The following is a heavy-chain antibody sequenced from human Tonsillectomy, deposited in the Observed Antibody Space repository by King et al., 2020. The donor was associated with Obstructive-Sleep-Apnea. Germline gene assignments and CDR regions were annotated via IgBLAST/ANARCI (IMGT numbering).Heavy chain of an antibody. Sequence: VQLVESGGGLVKPGGSLRLSCAASGFTFSNAWMTWVRQAPGKGLEWVGRIKSKTEGGTTDYAAPVKGRFTISRDDSKNTLYLQMNSLKTEDTAVYYCTTTMVRGVIMGHWGQGTLVTVSS. CDR1: GFTFSNAW. V-gene: IGHV3-15*01. CDR2: IKSKTEGGTT. CDR3: TTTMVRGVIMGH. J-gene: IGHJ4*02. D-gene: IGHD3-10*01.